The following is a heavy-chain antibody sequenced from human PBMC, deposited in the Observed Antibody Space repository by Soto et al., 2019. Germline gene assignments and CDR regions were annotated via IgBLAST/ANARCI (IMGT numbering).Heavy chain of an antibody. CDR1: GYTFTNYY. CDR2: MNPRSGGT. V-gene: IGHV1-2*02. CDR3: AVFRSSWFGDGRLDS. D-gene: IGHD6-13*01. J-gene: IGHJ4*02. Sequence: ASVKVSCKASGYTFTNYYMHWVRQAPGQGLEWMGWMNPRSGGTKYAQAFQDRVTMTRDASISTAYLQWNSLEASDTAIYYCAVFRSSWFGDGRLDSWGPGTLVTVSS.